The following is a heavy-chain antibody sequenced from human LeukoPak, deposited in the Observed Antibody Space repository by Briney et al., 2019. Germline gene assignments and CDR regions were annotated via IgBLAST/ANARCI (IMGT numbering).Heavy chain of an antibody. V-gene: IGHV1-18*04. J-gene: IGHJ5*01. Sequence: ASVKVSCKTSGYNFTTYFITWVRQAPGQGLEWMGWISPYNGHTKYTHSLQGRVTMTTDTSTSTAFLEFRSLMSDDTAVYYCAREGQSRKFDSWGQGTLVTVSS. CDR3: AREGQSRKFDS. CDR2: ISPYNGHT. D-gene: IGHD4-11*01. CDR1: GYNFTTYF.